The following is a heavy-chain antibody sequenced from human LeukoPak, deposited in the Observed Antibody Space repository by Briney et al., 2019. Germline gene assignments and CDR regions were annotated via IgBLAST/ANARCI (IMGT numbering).Heavy chain of an antibody. J-gene: IGHJ4*02. D-gene: IGHD3-16*02. V-gene: IGHV4-4*02. Sequence: PSGTLSLTCAVSGGSISSSNWWSWVRQPPGKGLEWIGEIYHSGSTNYNPSLKSRVTISVDKSKNQFSLKLSSVTAADTAVYYCASAPDLFGGVIGYWGQGTLVTVSS. CDR1: GGSISSSNW. CDR2: IYHSGST. CDR3: ASAPDLFGGVIGY.